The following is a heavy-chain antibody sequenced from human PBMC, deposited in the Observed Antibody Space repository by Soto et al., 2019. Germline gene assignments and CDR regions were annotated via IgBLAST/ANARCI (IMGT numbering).Heavy chain of an antibody. J-gene: IGHJ4*02. CDR1: GFTLSSYW. D-gene: IGHD3-10*01. CDR3: ARDYEYGSGSLFDY. Sequence: GGSLRLSCAASGFTLSSYWMSWVRQAPGKGLEWVANIKQDGSEKYYVDSVKGRFTISRDNAKNSLYLQMNSLRAEDTAVYYCARDYEYGSGSLFDYWGQGTLVTVSS. CDR2: IKQDGSEK. V-gene: IGHV3-7*05.